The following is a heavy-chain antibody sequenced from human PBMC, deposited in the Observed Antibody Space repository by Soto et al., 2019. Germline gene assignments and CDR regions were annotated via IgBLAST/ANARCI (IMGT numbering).Heavy chain of an antibody. CDR2: INPSGGST. Sequence: GASVKVSCKASGYTFTSYYMHWVRQAPGQGLEWMGIINPSGGSTSYAQKFQGRVTITRDTSASTAYMELSSLRSEDTAVYYCARHSGRVGYYYGMDVWGQGTTVTVSS. CDR1: GYTFTSYY. CDR3: ARHSGRVGYYYGMDV. D-gene: IGHD2-15*01. J-gene: IGHJ6*02. V-gene: IGHV1-46*01.